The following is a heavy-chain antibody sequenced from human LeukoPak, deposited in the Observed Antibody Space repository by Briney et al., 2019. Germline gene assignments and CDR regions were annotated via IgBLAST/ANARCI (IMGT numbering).Heavy chain of an antibody. J-gene: IGHJ6*03. CDR1: RGTLSSYT. D-gene: IGHD2-8*01. CDR3: ARGPSIMVYVIPEYDYMDV. CDR2: IIPIFGTA. V-gene: IGHV1-69*05. Sequence: SVKDSRMASRGTLSSYTISWVRQTPGEGVEWMGGIIPIFGTASYEQKFQGRVTSATDGCTSTAYMELSSLRSEDPAMYYCARGPSIMVYVIPEYDYMDVWGKGTTVTVSS.